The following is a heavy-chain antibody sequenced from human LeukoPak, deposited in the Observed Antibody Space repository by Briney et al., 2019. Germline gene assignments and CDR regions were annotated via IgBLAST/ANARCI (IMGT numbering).Heavy chain of an antibody. CDR3: ATETGYNYGFDH. J-gene: IGHJ5*02. V-gene: IGHV3-21*01. Sequence: PGGSLRLSCAASGFTFSSYSVNWVRQAPGKGLEWVSSISSSSSYIYYGDSVKGRFTISRDNAKNSLYLQMNSLRAEDTAVYYCATETGYNYGFDHWGQGTLVTVSS. CDR1: GFTFSSYS. CDR2: ISSSSSYI. D-gene: IGHD5-18*01.